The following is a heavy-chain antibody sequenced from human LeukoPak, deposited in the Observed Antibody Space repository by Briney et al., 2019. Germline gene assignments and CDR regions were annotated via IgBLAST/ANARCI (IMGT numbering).Heavy chain of an antibody. CDR2: ISAYNGNT. Sequence: ASVKVSCKASGYTFTSHGISWVRQAPGQGLEWMGWISAYNGNTNYAQKLQGRVTMTTDTSTSTAYMELRSLRSDDTAVYYCASVREGVNWFDPWGQGTLVTVSS. J-gene: IGHJ5*02. CDR3: ASVREGVNWFDP. V-gene: IGHV1-18*01. D-gene: IGHD2-8*01. CDR1: GYTFTSHG.